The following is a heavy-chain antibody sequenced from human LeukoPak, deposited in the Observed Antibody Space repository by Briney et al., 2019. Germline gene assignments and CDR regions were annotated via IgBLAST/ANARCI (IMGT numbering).Heavy chain of an antibody. CDR3: ASLGGIPYSPSSWYSES. V-gene: IGHV3-74*01. Sequence: PGGSLRLSCAASGFTFSSYWMHWVRQAPGKGLVWVSRISTDGTRTSYADSVKGRFTISRDNAKNSLYLQMNSLRAEDTAVYYCASLGGIPYSPSSWYSESWGQGTLVTVSS. CDR1: GFTFSSYW. J-gene: IGHJ4*02. CDR2: ISTDGTRT. D-gene: IGHD6-13*01.